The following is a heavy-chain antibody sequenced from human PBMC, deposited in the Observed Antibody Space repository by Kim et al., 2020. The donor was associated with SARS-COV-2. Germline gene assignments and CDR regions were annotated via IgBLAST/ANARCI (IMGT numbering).Heavy chain of an antibody. J-gene: IGHJ4*02. CDR2: ISAYNGNT. D-gene: IGHD6-13*01. Sequence: ASVKVSCKASGYTFTSYGISWVRQAPGQGLEWMGWISAYNGNTNYAQKLQGRVSMTTDTSTSTAYMELRSLRSDDTAVYYCAREDVPGIAAAGIPIYFDYWGQGTLVTVSS. CDR3: AREDVPGIAAAGIPIYFDY. V-gene: IGHV1-18*01. CDR1: GYTFTSYG.